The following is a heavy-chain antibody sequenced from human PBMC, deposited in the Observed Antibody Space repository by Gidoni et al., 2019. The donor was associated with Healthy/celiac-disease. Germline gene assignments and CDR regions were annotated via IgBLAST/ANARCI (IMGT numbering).Heavy chain of an antibody. V-gene: IGHV4-34*01. CDR2: INHSGST. Sequence: QVQLQQWGAGLWKPSETLSLTCAVYGGSFSGYYWSWIRQPPGKGLEWIGEINHSGSTNYNPSLKSRVTISVDTSKNQFSLKLGSVTAADTAVYYCARDPKYCSGGSCWRSWFDPWGQGTLVTVSS. D-gene: IGHD2-15*01. J-gene: IGHJ5*02. CDR3: ARDPKYCSGGSCWRSWFDP. CDR1: GGSFSGYY.